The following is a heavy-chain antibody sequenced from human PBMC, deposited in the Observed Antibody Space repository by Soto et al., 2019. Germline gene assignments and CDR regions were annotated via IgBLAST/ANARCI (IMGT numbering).Heavy chain of an antibody. CDR3: ATRSAPTTPNGSSFDY. Sequence: EVQLLESGGGLVQPGGSLRLSCAASGFTFSSYAMSWVRQAPGKGLEWVSAISGSGGSTYYADSVKGRFTISRDNSKNTLYLQRNSLRAEDTAVYYCATRSAPTTPNGSSFDYWGQGTLVTVSS. J-gene: IGHJ4*02. CDR1: GFTFSSYA. CDR2: ISGSGGST. V-gene: IGHV3-23*01. D-gene: IGHD4-17*01.